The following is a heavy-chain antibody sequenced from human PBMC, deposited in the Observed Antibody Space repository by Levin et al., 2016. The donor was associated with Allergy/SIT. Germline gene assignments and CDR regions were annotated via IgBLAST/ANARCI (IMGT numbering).Heavy chain of an antibody. D-gene: IGHD6-13*01. V-gene: IGHV4-4*02. CDR1: GGSISSSNW. CDR3: ARPARRSSFPWFDL. CDR2: IYYSDST. J-gene: IGHJ5*02. Sequence: SETLSLTCAVSGGSISSSNWWSWVRQPPGKGLEWIGNIYYSDSTHYNPSLESRVTISVDTSKNQFSLKLSSVTAADTAVYYCARPARRSSFPWFDLWGQGTLVTVSS.